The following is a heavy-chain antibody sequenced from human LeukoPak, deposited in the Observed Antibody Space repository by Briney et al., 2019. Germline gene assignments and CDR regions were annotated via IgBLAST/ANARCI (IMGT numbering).Heavy chain of an antibody. CDR1: GFTVSSNY. J-gene: IGHJ4*02. V-gene: IGHV3-53*01. Sequence: GGSLRLSCAASGFTVSSNYMSWVRQAPGKGLEWVSVIYSGGSTYYADSVRDRFSISRDNSKSTLYLQMNSLRVEDTAVYYCATGGRSGMAFDFWGQGTLVTVSS. CDR3: ATGGRSGMAFDF. D-gene: IGHD2-8*01. CDR2: IYSGGST.